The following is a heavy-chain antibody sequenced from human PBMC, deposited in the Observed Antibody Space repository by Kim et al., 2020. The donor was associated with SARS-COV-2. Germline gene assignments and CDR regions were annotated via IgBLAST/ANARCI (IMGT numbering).Heavy chain of an antibody. CDR1: GYSFAYYW. CDR3: ATMEFFDWSRGGAFEY. CDR2: IYPDDSDT. D-gene: IGHD3-9*01. Sequence: GESLKISCQGSGYSFAYYWIGWVRQMPGKGLEWMGIIYPDDSDTRYSPSFQGQVTISVDKSLSTAYLQWSTLQASDTAMFYCATMEFFDWSRGGAFEYWGPGTLVTVSS. J-gene: IGHJ4*02. V-gene: IGHV5-51*01.